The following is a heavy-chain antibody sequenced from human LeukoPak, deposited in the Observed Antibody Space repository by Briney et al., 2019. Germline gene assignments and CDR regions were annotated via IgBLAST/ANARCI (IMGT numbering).Heavy chain of an antibody. CDR1: GFTFSSYW. D-gene: IGHD6-19*01. V-gene: IGHV3-7*01. Sequence: GGSLRLSCAASGFTFSSYWMTWVRQAPGKGLEWVANIKQGGSEKYYVDSVKGRFTISRDNAKNSLYLQMNSLRAEDTAVYYCAREGLSGGYSSGWSDYWGQGTLVTVSS. CDR2: IKQGGSEK. J-gene: IGHJ4*02. CDR3: AREGLSGGYSSGWSDY.